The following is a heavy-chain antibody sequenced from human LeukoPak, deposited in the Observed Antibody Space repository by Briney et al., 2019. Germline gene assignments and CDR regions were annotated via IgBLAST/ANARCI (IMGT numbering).Heavy chain of an antibody. D-gene: IGHD3-22*01. Sequence: PSETLSLTCTVSGGSISSDYWSWIRQPPGKGLEWIGYIYYSGSTNYNPSLKSRVTISVDTSKNQFSLKLSSVTAADTAVYYCARERDYYDSSGYYYYFDYWGQGTLVTVSS. CDR1: GGSISSDY. CDR2: IYYSGST. V-gene: IGHV4-59*01. CDR3: ARERDYYDSSGYYYYFDY. J-gene: IGHJ4*02.